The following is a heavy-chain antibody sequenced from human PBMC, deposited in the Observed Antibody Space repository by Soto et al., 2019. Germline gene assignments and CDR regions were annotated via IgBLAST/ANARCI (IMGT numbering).Heavy chain of an antibody. CDR2: IDWDNNK. J-gene: IGHJ6*02. Sequence: SGPTLVNPTQTLTLTWTFSGFSVSTSGMCVSWIRQPPGKALEWLALIDWDNNKYYSTSLKTRVTISKDTSKNQVVLTMTNVDPADIATYYCARSTGYYYYYGVDVWGQGTTVTVSS. CDR3: ARSTGYYYYYGVDV. V-gene: IGHV2-70*13. CDR1: GFSVSTSGMC. D-gene: IGHD1-1*01.